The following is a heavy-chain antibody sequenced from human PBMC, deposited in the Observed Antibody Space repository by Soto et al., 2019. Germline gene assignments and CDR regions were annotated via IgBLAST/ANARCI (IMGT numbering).Heavy chain of an antibody. CDR1: GFTFSSYG. CDR3: AKDRKQLGEPFDY. J-gene: IGHJ4*02. V-gene: IGHV3-30*18. CDR2: ISYDGSNK. D-gene: IGHD6-13*01. Sequence: QVQLVESGGGVVQPGRSLRLSCAASGFTFSSYGMHWVRQAPGKGLEWVAVISYDGSNKYYADSVKGRFTISRDNSKNTLYLQMNSLRAEDTAVYYCAKDRKQLGEPFDYWGQGTLVTVSS.